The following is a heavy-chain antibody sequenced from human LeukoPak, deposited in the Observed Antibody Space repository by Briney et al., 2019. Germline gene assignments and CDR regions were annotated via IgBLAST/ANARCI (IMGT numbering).Heavy chain of an antibody. D-gene: IGHD3-9*01. Sequence: ASVTVSCKVSGYTLTELSMHWVRQAPGEGLEWMGGFDPEDGETIYAQKFQGRVTMTEDTSTDTAYMELSSLRSEDTAVYYCATVVYYYDILTGLVYWGQGTLVTVPS. CDR3: ATVVYYYDILTGLVY. J-gene: IGHJ4*02. CDR2: FDPEDGET. CDR1: GYTLTELS. V-gene: IGHV1-24*01.